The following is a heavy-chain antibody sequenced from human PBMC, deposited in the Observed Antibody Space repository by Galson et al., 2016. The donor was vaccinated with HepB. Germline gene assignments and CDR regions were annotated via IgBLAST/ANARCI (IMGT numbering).Heavy chain of an antibody. CDR1: GFTFNKYP. V-gene: IGHV3-30*03. CDR3: ARKSMAGPRSYFDY. D-gene: IGHD6-19*01. CDR2: ISYDGNNK. Sequence: SLRLSCAASGFTFNKYPMFWVRQAPGKGLEWVAVISYDGNNKYDADSVKGRFTISRDSSQNTLYLQMNSPRTEDTAVYFCARKSMAGPRSYFDYWGQGTLVTVSS. J-gene: IGHJ4*02.